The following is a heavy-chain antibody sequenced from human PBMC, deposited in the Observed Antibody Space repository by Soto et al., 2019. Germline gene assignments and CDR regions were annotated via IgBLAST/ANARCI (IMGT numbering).Heavy chain of an antibody. Sequence: EVQLLESGGGLVQPGGSLRLSCAASGFTFSNYVMNWVRQAPGKGLEWVSTISYSADKTFYSDSVKGRYTISRDNSRDTLFLQMNSMRADDAAVYSCERRARTATTNLGAFDIWGQGTMVTVSS. J-gene: IGHJ3*02. V-gene: IGHV3-23*01. CDR3: ERRARTATTNLGAFDI. D-gene: IGHD1-7*01. CDR2: ISYSADKT. CDR1: GFTFSNYV.